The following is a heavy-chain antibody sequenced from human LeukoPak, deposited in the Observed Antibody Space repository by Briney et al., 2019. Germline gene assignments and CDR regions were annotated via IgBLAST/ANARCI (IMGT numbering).Heavy chain of an antibody. D-gene: IGHD1-26*01. J-gene: IGHJ4*02. Sequence: PSETLSLTXTVSGYSISSGYYWGWIRQPPGKGLEWIGSIYHSGSTYYNPPLKSRVTISVDTSKNQFSLKLSSVTAADTAVYYCARVEWELHHPLYSGFDYWGQGTLVTVSS. CDR3: ARVEWELHHPLYSGFDY. CDR2: IYHSGST. CDR1: GYSISSGYY. V-gene: IGHV4-38-2*02.